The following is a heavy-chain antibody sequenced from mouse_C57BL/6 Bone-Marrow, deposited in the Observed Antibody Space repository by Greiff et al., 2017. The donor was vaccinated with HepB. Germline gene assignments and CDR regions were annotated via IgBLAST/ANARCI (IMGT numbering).Heavy chain of an antibody. V-gene: IGHV1-18*01. CDR3: ARVYYSNPAWFAY. D-gene: IGHD2-5*01. CDR2: INPNNGGT. J-gene: IGHJ3*01. Sequence: VQLQQSGPELVKPGASVKIPCKASGYTFTDYNMDWVKQSHGKSLEWIGDINPNNGGTIYNQKFKGKATLTVDKSSSTAYMELRSLTSEDTAVYYCARVYYSNPAWFAYWGQGTLVTVSA. CDR1: GYTFTDYN.